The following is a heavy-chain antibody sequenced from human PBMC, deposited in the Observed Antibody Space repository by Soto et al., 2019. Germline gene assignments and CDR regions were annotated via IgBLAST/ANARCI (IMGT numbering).Heavy chain of an antibody. D-gene: IGHD5-18*01. Sequence: QVQLVQSGGGVVQAGRSLRLSCAASGFTFRTYGMHWVRQVPGKGLEWVAVISDEGKNKYNLASVEGRFTISRDNSKNMLFLQMYGLTTEDTAVNYCAKGAGYTSGTNDAVDFLGPGTMVRVSS. CDR3: AKGAGYTSGTNDAVDF. V-gene: IGHV3-30*18. CDR2: ISDEGKNK. CDR1: GFTFRTYG. J-gene: IGHJ3*01.